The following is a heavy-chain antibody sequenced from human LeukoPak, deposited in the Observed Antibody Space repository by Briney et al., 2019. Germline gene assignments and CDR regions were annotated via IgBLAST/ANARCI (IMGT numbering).Heavy chain of an antibody. CDR2: ISNSGSTM. J-gene: IGHJ4*02. CDR3: AKVAGYYDSSGLYFDY. Sequence: PGGSLRLSCAASGFTFSDYYMSWIRQAPGKGLEWVSYISNSGSTMYYADSVKGRFTISRDNSKNTLYLQMNSLRAEDTAVYYCAKVAGYYDSSGLYFDYWGQGTLVTVSS. V-gene: IGHV3-11*01. D-gene: IGHD3-22*01. CDR1: GFTFSDYY.